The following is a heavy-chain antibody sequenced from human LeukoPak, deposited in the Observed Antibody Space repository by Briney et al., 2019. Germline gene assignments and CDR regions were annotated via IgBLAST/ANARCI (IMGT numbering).Heavy chain of an antibody. D-gene: IGHD1-1*01. CDR2: IYIGDSDI. V-gene: IGHV5-51*01. CDR3: ASRLSWAPPWETGTTNGDYYYMDV. CDR1: GYSFTSYW. J-gene: IGHJ6*03. Sequence: GESLQISCKGSGYSFTSYWIGWVRQMPGKGLEWMGIIYIGDSDIRYSPSFQGQVTISADKSISTAYLQWSSLKASDTAMYYCASRLSWAPPWETGTTNGDYYYMDVWGKGTTVTVFS.